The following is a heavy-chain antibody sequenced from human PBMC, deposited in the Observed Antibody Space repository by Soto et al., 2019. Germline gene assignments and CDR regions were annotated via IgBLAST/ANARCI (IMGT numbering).Heavy chain of an antibody. D-gene: IGHD3-22*01. J-gene: IGHJ4*02. Sequence: ASVKVSCKASGGTFSSYAISWVRQAPGQGLEWMGGIIPIFGTANYAQKFQGRVTITADESTSTAYMELSSLRSEDTAVYYCARSRSSGYYANYYFDYWGQGTLVTVSS. V-gene: IGHV1-69*13. CDR2: IIPIFGTA. CDR3: ARSRSSGYYANYYFDY. CDR1: GGTFSSYA.